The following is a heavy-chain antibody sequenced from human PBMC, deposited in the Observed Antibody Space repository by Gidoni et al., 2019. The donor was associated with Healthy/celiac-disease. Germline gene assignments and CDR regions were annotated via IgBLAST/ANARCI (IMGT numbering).Heavy chain of an antibody. J-gene: IGHJ4*02. D-gene: IGHD3-22*01. Sequence: QVQLQQLGAGLLKPSETLSLTCAVYGGSFSGYYWSWIRQPPGKGLEWIGEINHSGSTNYNPSLKSRVTISVDTSKNQFSLKLSAVTAADTAVYYCARYSGYYYDYWGQGTLVTVSS. CDR2: INHSGST. V-gene: IGHV4-34*01. CDR1: GGSFSGYY. CDR3: ARYSGYYYDY.